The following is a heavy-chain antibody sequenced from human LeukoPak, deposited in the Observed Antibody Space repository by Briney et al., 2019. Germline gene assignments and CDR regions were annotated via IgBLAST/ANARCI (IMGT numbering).Heavy chain of an antibody. CDR2: IKQEGSEK. CDR1: GFTFSSYW. J-gene: IGHJ6*04. D-gene: IGHD2-2*01. Sequence: GGSLRLSCAASGFTFSSYWMSCVRQAPGKGLEWVANIKQEGSEKYYVDSVKGRFTISRDNAKNSLYLQMNSLRAEDTAVYYCARDNIVVVPATMTMGYYYYGMDVWGKGTTVTVSS. CDR3: ARDNIVVVPATMTMGYYYYGMDV. V-gene: IGHV3-7*03.